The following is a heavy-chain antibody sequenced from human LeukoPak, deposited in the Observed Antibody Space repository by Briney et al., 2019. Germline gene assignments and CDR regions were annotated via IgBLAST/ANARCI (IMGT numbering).Heavy chain of an antibody. J-gene: IGHJ4*02. CDR3: AKDQEYDILTGYSDS. V-gene: IGHV3-30*18. CDR1: GFTFSSYG. Sequence: PGWSLRLSCAASGFTFSSYGMHWVRQAPGKGLEWVAVISYDRSKTYYADSVKGRFTISSDNSKNTLYPQMNSLRAEDTAVHFCAKDQEYDILTGYSDSWGQGTLVTVSS. D-gene: IGHD3-9*01. CDR2: ISYDRSKT.